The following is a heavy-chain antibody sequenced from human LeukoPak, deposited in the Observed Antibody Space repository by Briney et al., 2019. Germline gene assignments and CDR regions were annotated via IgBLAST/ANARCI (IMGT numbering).Heavy chain of an antibody. D-gene: IGHD1-26*01. V-gene: IGHV4-31*03. CDR2: IYYSGST. CDR1: GGSISSGGYY. Sequence: SETLSLTCTVSGGSISSGGYYWSWIRQHPGKGLEWIGYIYYSGSTYYNPSLKSRVTISVDTSKNQFSLKLSSVTAADTAVYYCARSHSGSYYKRTFDIWGQGTMVTVSS. CDR3: ARSHSGSYYKRTFDI. J-gene: IGHJ3*02.